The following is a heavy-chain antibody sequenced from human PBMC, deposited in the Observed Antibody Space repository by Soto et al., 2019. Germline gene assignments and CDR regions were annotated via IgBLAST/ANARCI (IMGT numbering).Heavy chain of an antibody. J-gene: IGHJ4*02. D-gene: IGHD3-22*01. Sequence: QVQLQESGPGLVKPSETLSLTCTVSGGSVSSGGYYWSWIRQSPGKGLEWIGYIFYSGSTDYHPSLKSRVTISLDTSKIQFSLILSSVTAADTAVYYCARGKGSSGGYFDSWGQGTLVTVSS. CDR3: ARGKGSSGGYFDS. CDR1: GGSVSSGGYY. V-gene: IGHV4-61*08. CDR2: IFYSGST.